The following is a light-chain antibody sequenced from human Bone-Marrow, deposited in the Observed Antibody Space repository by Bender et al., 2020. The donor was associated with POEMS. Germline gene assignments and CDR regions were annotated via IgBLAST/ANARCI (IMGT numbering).Light chain of an antibody. Sequence: QSALTQPASVSGSPGQSITISCTGASGDVGTFSWYLQHPGKAPKLMIYEGTKRPSGVSSRFSGSKSGNTASLTISGLQAEDEADYCCCSYAGLGVVFGGGTKLTVL. CDR1: SGDVGT. CDR2: EGT. CDR3: CSYAGLGVV. V-gene: IGLV2-23*01. J-gene: IGLJ2*01.